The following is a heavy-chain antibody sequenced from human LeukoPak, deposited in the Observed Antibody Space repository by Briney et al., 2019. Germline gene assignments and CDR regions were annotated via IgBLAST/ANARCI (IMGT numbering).Heavy chain of an antibody. CDR2: INSGGSAI. J-gene: IGHJ4*02. CDR1: GFTFSDYY. V-gene: IGHV3-11*01. D-gene: IGHD2/OR15-2a*01. Sequence: GGSLRLSCAASGFTFSDYYMSWIRQAPGKGLEWVSYINSGGSAIYYADSMKGRFTISRDNAKNSLYLQMNSLRAEDTAVYYCARSFYDTSNFDYWGQGTLVTVSS. CDR3: ARSFYDTSNFDY.